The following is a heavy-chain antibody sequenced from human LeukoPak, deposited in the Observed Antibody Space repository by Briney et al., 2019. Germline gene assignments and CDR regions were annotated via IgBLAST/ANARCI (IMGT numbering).Heavy chain of an antibody. V-gene: IGHV1-2*02. J-gene: IGHJ4*02. CDR1: GYTFTVHY. Sequence: GASVKVSCKTSGYTFTVHYMHWVRQAPGQGLEWMGWINPSSGDTNYAQKFQGRVTMTRDTSISTAYMDLSRLRSDDTAVYYCARVPRPKYAGGQWDGAYWGQGTLVTVSS. CDR3: ARVPRPKYAGGQWDGAY. CDR2: INPSSGDT. D-gene: IGHD1-26*01.